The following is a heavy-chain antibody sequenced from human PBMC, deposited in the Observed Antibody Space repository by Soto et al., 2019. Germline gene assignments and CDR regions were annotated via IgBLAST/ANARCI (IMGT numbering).Heavy chain of an antibody. D-gene: IGHD3-10*01. V-gene: IGHV4-39*01. J-gene: IGHJ4*01. CDR3: SGYGSGSYYRY. Sequence: PSETLSLTCTVSGGSISSSSYYWGWIRQPPGKGLERIGSIYYSGSTYYNPSLKSRVTISVDTSKNQFSLKLSSVTAADTAVYYCSGYGSGSYYRYWGHGTLVTVS. CDR1: GGSISSSSYY. CDR2: IYYSGST.